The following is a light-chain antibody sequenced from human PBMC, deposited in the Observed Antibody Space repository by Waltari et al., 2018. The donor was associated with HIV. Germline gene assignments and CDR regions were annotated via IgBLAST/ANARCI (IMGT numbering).Light chain of an antibody. CDR3: ASSTSSSRWV. J-gene: IGLJ3*02. CDR2: DVA. CDR1: SSDVGGYDY. Sequence: ASVSGSPGQSITISCTGTSSDVGGYDYVSWYQQYSGKAPKLMLYDVANRPSGVSNRFSGSKSGNTASLTISGLQAADEADYYCASSTSSSRWVFGGGTKLTVL. V-gene: IGLV2-14*03.